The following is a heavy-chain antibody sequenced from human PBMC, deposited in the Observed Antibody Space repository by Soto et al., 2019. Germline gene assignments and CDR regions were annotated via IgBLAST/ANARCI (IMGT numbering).Heavy chain of an antibody. D-gene: IGHD3-10*02. CDR1: GYTFTTYG. J-gene: IGHJ4*02. Sequence: ASVKVSCKASGYTFTTYGVRWVRQAPGLGLEWMGWISAYNGNTNYAQKFHGRVTMTTDASANTAYLELRSLRSDDTAVYYCARQEGHIEPMIGEFDFWGQGTLVTSPQ. V-gene: IGHV1-18*01. CDR2: ISAYNGNT. CDR3: ARQEGHIEPMIGEFDF.